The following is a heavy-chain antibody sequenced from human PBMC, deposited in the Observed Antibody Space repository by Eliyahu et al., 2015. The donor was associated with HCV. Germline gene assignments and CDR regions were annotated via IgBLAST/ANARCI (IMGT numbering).Heavy chain of an antibody. CDR1: GFXLXRPXVG. D-gene: IGHD1-26*01. V-gene: IGHV2-5*02. CDR2: IYWDDDK. J-gene: IGHJ5*02. Sequence: QITLKESGPTLVKPTETLTLTCAFSGFXLXRPXVGVSWXRQPPGKXLEWLALIYWDDDKRFSPXLKNRLTITKDTSNNQVVLTMTNVNPLDTATYYCAHRRGSGTYFAWGQGTLVTVSS. CDR3: AHRRGSGTYFA.